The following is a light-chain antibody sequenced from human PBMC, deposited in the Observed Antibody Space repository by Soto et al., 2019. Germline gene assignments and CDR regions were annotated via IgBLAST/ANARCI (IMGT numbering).Light chain of an antibody. CDR1: SSDICSYNY. Sequence: QSVLTRPASVSGSPGQAITLSCTGTSSDICSYNYVAWYQQFPGKTPKRIIYEVRNRPAGVSFRFSGSKSGNTASLTISGLQAEDEADYYCISYRGSDTSYVFGTGTKVTVL. CDR2: EVR. V-gene: IGLV2-14*01. CDR3: ISYRGSDTSYV. J-gene: IGLJ1*01.